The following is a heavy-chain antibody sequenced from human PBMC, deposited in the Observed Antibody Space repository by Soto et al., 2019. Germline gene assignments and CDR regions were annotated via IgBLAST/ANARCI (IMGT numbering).Heavy chain of an antibody. J-gene: IGHJ4*02. Sequence: SETRSLTSTGSHGSIGDYFCLICIGQHAGKGLEWIGRIYTDGTTKYNPSLKSRVTLSLDKSKNQFSLRLSSVTAADTAVYYFAREVRGGFTGIFDQWGRGSRVNGSS. CDR3: AREVRGGFTGIFDQ. D-gene: IGHD2-15*01. V-gene: IGHV4-4*07. CDR2: IYTDGTT. CDR1: HGSIGDYF.